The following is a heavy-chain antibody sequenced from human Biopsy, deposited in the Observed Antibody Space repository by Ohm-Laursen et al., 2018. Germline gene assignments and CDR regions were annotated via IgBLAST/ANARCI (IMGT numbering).Heavy chain of an antibody. CDR1: GGSISSDY. Sequence: SQTLSLTCTVSGGSISSDYWSWIRQTPGKGLEWIGYIYYSGSTNYNPSLKSRVTISVDTSKNQFSLRLTSVTAADTAVYYCARVAGGHAYYYGMDVWDQGTTVIVSS. CDR3: ARVAGGHAYYYGMDV. CDR2: IYYSGST. D-gene: IGHD5-12*01. J-gene: IGHJ6*02. V-gene: IGHV4-59*08.